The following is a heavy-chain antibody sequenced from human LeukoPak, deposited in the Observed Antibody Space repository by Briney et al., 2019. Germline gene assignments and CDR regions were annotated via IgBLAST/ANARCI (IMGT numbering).Heavy chain of an antibody. Sequence: GASVKVSCKASGYTFTGYNMHWVRQAPGQGLEWMGCINPNSGDTNYAQKFHGRVTMTRDTSISTAYMELSRLRSDDTAVYYCARGLGIVGARYYYYYMDVWGKGTTVTVSS. CDR2: INPNSGDT. CDR3: ARGLGIVGARYYYYYMDV. D-gene: IGHD1-26*01. J-gene: IGHJ6*03. V-gene: IGHV1-2*02. CDR1: GYTFTGYN.